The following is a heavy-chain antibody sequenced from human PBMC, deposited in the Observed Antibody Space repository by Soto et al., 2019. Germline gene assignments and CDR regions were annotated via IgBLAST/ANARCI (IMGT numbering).Heavy chain of an antibody. D-gene: IGHD1-1*01. V-gene: IGHV1-69*01. CDR3: AKAAQTRYDWNDLGNWFDH. Sequence: QVQLVQSGAEVKKPGSSVKVSCKASGGTFSSYGVSWVRQAPGHGLEWMGGIIPFLGTTNYAQKLQSRHTIAADESTSTAYMEQTRLIPADTAVYFCAKAAQTRYDWNDLGNWFDHWGQGTLVTVSS. J-gene: IGHJ5*02. CDR2: IIPFLGTT. CDR1: GGTFSSYG.